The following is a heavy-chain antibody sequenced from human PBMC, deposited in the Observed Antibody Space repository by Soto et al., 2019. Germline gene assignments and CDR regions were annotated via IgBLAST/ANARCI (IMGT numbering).Heavy chain of an antibody. CDR3: ARSLHYDILTGYYLNWFDP. CDR2: IYYSGST. D-gene: IGHD3-9*01. V-gene: IGHV4-39*01. CDR1: GGSISSSSYY. J-gene: IGHJ5*02. Sequence: PSETLSLTCTVSGGSISSSSYYWGWIRQPPGKGLEWIGSIYYSGSTYYNPSLKSRVTISVDTSKNQFSLKLSSVTAADTAVYYCARSLHYDILTGYYLNWFDPWGQGTLVTVSS.